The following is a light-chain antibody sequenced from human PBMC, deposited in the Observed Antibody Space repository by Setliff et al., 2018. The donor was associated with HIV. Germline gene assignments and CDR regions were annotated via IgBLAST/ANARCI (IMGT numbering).Light chain of an antibody. Sequence: QFALTQPASVSGSPGQSITISCTGTSSDVGGYNFVSWYQQHPGKAPKLIIYEVSNRPSGVSNRFSGSKSGNTASLTISGLQAEDEADYYCSSYTNSITPYVFGSGTKVTVL. CDR3: SSYTNSITPYV. CDR1: SSDVGGYNF. V-gene: IGLV2-14*01. CDR2: EVS. J-gene: IGLJ1*01.